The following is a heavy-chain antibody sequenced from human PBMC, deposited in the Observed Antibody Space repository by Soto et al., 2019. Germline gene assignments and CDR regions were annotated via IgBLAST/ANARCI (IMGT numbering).Heavy chain of an antibody. V-gene: IGHV1-18*01. CDR2: ISAYNGNT. Sequence: GASVKVSCKASGYTFTIYGIIWVRQAPGQGLEWMGWISAYNGNTNYAQKLQGRVTMTTDTSTSTAYMELRSLRSDDTAVYYCARDPGDIVVVPAIDPWGQGTLVTVSS. CDR3: ARDPGDIVVVPAIDP. CDR1: GYTFTIYG. J-gene: IGHJ5*02. D-gene: IGHD2-2*01.